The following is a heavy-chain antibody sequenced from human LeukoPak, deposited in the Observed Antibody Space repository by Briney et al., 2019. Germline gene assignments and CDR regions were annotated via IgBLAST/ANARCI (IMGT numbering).Heavy chain of an antibody. J-gene: IGHJ4*02. CDR1: GYSISSGYY. CDR3: ARVGLYSSSWYLTS. V-gene: IGHV4-38-2*02. Sequence: SETLSLTCTVSGYSISSGYYWGWIRQPPGKGLEWIGSIYHSGSTYYNPSLKSRVTISVDTSKNQFSLKLSSVTAADTAVYYCARVGLYSSSWYLTSWGQGTLVTVSS. CDR2: IYHSGST. D-gene: IGHD6-13*01.